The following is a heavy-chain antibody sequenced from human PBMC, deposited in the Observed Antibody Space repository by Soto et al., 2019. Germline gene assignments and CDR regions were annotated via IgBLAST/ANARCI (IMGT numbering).Heavy chain of an antibody. J-gene: IGHJ4*02. CDR1: GFTFSSYA. CDR2: ISGSGGST. V-gene: IGHV3-23*01. Sequence: GGSLRLSCAASGFTFSSYAMSWVRQAPGKGLEGVSAISGSGGSTYYADSVKGRFTISRDSSKNTLYLQMNSLRAEDTAVYYCAKNRCNYATFDYWGQGTLVTVSS. D-gene: IGHD4-4*01. CDR3: AKNRCNYATFDY.